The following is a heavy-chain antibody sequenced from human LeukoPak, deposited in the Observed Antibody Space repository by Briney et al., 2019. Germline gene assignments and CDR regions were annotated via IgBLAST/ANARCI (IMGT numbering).Heavy chain of an antibody. CDR1: GFTFSSYN. CDR2: ISSSSSYI. V-gene: IGHV3-21*01. Sequence: GGSLRLSCAASGFTFSSYNMNWVRQAPGKGLEWVSLISSSSSYIYYADSVKGRFTISRDNAKNSLYLQMNSLRAEDTAVYYCARETVTLTFDYWGQGTLVTVSS. D-gene: IGHD5-18*01. J-gene: IGHJ4*02. CDR3: ARETVTLTFDY.